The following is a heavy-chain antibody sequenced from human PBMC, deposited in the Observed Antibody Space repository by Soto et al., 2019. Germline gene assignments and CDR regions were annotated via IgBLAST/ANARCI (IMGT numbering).Heavy chain of an antibody. J-gene: IGHJ4*02. CDR2: IYYSGYT. V-gene: IGHV4-39*01. CDR3: ARLSSGWYGY. CDR1: GGSISSSSYY. D-gene: IGHD6-19*01. Sequence: QLQLQESGPGLVKPSETLSLTCTVSGGSISSSSYYWGWIRQSPGKGLEWIGSIYYSGYTLYNPSLKSRVTISVDTSKNQFSLKLSSVTAADTAVYYCARLSSGWYGYWGQGSLVTVSS.